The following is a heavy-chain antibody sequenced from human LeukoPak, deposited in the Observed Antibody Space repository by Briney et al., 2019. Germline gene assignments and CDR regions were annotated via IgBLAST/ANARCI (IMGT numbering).Heavy chain of an antibody. V-gene: IGHV1-46*01. J-gene: IGHJ4*02. Sequence: ASVKVSCKASGYTFTGYYMHWVRQAPGQGLEWMGIINPSGGSTSYAQKFQGRVTMTRDTSTSTVYMELSSLRSEDTAVYYCARDLAQLRYFDYWGQGTLVTVSS. CDR1: GYTFTGYY. CDR2: INPSGGST. CDR3: ARDLAQLRYFDY. D-gene: IGHD6-6*01.